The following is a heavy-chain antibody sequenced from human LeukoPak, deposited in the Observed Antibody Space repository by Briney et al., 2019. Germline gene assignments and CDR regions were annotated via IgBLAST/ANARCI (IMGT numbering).Heavy chain of an antibody. Sequence: SETLSLTCTVSGGSISSYYWSWIRQPPGKGLEWIGYIYYSGSTNYNPSLKSRVTISVDTSKNQFSLKLTSVTATDTAVYYCARQDYSGTYLSDYWGQGTLVTVSS. CDR3: ARQDYSGTYLSDY. D-gene: IGHD1-26*01. CDR1: GGSISSYY. CDR2: IYYSGST. J-gene: IGHJ4*02. V-gene: IGHV4-59*08.